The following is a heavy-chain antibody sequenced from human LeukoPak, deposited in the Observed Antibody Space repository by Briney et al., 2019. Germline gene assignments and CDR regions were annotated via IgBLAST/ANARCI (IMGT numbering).Heavy chain of an antibody. Sequence: GGSLRLSCAASGFTFSSYWMNWVRQAPGKGLEWVANIKQDGSEKYYVDSVKGRFTISRDNAKNSLYLQMNSLRAEDTAVYYCARGGSRWYDAFGIWGQGTMVTVSS. J-gene: IGHJ3*02. D-gene: IGHD2-15*01. CDR2: IKQDGSEK. CDR1: GFTFSSYW. V-gene: IGHV3-7*01. CDR3: ARGGSRWYDAFGI.